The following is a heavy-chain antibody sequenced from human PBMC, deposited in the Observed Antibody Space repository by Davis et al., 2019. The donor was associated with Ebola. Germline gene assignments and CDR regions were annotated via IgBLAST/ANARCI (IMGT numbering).Heavy chain of an antibody. CDR3: AKARVDSGSNPIFDY. Sequence: GESLKISCAASGFTFTNAWMNWVRLAPGKGLEWVASISASDGTIKYAESVKGRFTISRDNSKSTLYLQMNSLRGEDTALYYCAKARVDSGSNPIFDYWGRGTLVTVSS. CDR2: ISASDGTI. D-gene: IGHD1-26*01. V-gene: IGHV3-23*01. CDR1: GFTFTNAW. J-gene: IGHJ4*02.